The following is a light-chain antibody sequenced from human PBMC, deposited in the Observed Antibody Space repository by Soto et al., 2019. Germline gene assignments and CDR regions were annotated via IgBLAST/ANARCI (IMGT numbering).Light chain of an antibody. J-gene: IGKJ4*01. Sequence: DIQMTQSPSTLSASIGDRVTITCRAAQSISRWLAWYQQKPGKAPKLLIYQASSLRSGVPSRFSGRGSGTEFTLTISSLQPDDLATYYCQQYKTMVTFGGGTKVEIK. CDR2: QAS. CDR3: QQYKTMVT. CDR1: QSISRW. V-gene: IGKV1-5*03.